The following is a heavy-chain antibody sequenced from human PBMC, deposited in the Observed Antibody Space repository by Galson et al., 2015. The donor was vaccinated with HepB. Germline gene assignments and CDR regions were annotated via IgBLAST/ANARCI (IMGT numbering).Heavy chain of an antibody. V-gene: IGHV5-51*03. CDR1: GYNFNTYW. D-gene: IGHD6-19*01. CDR2: IYPGDSDT. J-gene: IGHJ4*02. CDR3: ARRPYSSGWYDFEY. Sequence: SGAEVKKPGGSLKISCKGSGYNFNTYWIGWVRQMPGKGLEWIGIIYPGDSDTSYSPSFQGQVTISADKSISTAYLQWDSLQASDSAVYYCARRPYSSGWYDFEYWGQGTLVTVSS.